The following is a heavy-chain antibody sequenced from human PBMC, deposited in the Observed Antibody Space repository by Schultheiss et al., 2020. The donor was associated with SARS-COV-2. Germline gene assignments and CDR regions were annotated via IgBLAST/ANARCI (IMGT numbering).Heavy chain of an antibody. V-gene: IGHV5-10-1*01. CDR2: IDPSDSYT. CDR1: GYTFTSYW. D-gene: IGHD5-18*01. Sequence: KVSCKASGYTFTSYWIGWVRQMPGKGLEWMGRIDPSDSYTNYSPSFQGHVTISADKSISTAYLQWSSLKASDTAMYYCARSGPQLYYYYGMDVWGQGTTVTVSS. CDR3: ARSGPQLYYYYGMDV. J-gene: IGHJ6*02.